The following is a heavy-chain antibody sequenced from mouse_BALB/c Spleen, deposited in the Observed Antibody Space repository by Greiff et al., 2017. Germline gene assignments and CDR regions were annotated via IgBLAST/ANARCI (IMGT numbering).Heavy chain of an antibody. CDR3: ARQGPGFAY. CDR1: GFTFSSYG. J-gene: IGHJ3*01. V-gene: IGHV5-6*01. CDR2: ISSGGSYT. Sequence: EVKVVESGGDLVKPGGSLKLSCAASGFTFSSYGMSWVRQTPDKRLEWVATISSGGSYTYYPDSVKGRFTISRDNAKNTLYLQMSSLKSEDTAMYYCARQGPGFAYWGQGTLVTVSA.